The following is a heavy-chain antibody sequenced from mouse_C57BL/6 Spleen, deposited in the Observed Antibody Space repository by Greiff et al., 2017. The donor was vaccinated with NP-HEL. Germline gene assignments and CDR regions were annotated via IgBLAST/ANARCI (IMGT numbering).Heavy chain of an antibody. D-gene: IGHD2-4*01. J-gene: IGHJ3*01. V-gene: IGHV1-64*01. CDR2: IHPNSGST. CDR1: GYTFTSYW. Sequence: VQLQQPGAELVKPGASVKLSCKASGYTFTSYWMHWVKQRPGQGLEWIGMIHPNSGSTNYNEKFKSKATLTVDKSSSTAYMQLSSLTSEDSAVYYCARKGDYDYGEFAYWGQGTLVTVSA. CDR3: ARKGDYDYGEFAY.